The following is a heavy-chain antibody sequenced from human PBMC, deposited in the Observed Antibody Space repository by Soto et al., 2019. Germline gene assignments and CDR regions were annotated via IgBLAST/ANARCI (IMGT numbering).Heavy chain of an antibody. D-gene: IGHD3-9*01. CDR1: GGSISSSSYY. CDR2: IYYSGST. CDR3: ARDYDILTGYNNWFDP. V-gene: IGHV4-61*01. J-gene: IGHJ5*02. Sequence: SETLSLTCTVSGGSISSSSYYWSWIRQHPGKGLEWIGYIYYSGSTNYNPSLKSRVTISVDTSKNQFSLKLSSVTAADTAVYYCARDYDILTGYNNWFDPWGQGTLVTSPQ.